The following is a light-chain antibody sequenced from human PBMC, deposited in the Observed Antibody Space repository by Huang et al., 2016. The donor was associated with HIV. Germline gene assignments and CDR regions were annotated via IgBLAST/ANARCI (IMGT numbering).Light chain of an antibody. J-gene: IGKJ1*01. CDR2: WAS. CDR1: QSVLSSANNKNY. CDR3: HQYYSTPWT. V-gene: IGKV4-1*01. Sequence: DIVMTQSPDSLAVSLGERATINCKSSQSVLSSANNKNYLAWYQHKPGQPPRLIIYWASTRESGVPDRFSGSGSGTNFTLTISSLQAEDVAVYYCHQYYSTPWT.